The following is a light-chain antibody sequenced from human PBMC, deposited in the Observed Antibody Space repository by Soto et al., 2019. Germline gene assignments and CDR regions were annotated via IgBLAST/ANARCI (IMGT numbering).Light chain of an antibody. Sequence: QSARTQPPSSSGSPGQSVTISCTGTSRDVGGYNYVSWYQQHPGKAPKVMIYEVSKRPSGVPDRFSGSKSGNTASLTVSGLQAEDEADYYCSSYAGSNNLVFGGGTKLTV. J-gene: IGLJ3*02. V-gene: IGLV2-8*01. CDR2: EVS. CDR3: SSYAGSNNLV. CDR1: SRDVGGYNY.